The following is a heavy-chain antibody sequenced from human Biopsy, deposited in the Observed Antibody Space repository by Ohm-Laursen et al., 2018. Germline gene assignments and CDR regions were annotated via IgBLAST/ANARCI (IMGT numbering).Heavy chain of an antibody. D-gene: IGHD2-8*01. J-gene: IGHJ4*02. V-gene: IGHV1-2*02. CDR1: SYTFTDYN. Sequence: SSVKVSCKVSSYTFTDYNIHWMRQAPGQGLEWLGYINCKTGATNYAQKFQGTVTMTRDTSISTVYLALGSLRSADTAIYYCARDPLNGHKHFDYWGQGSLVTVSS. CDR2: INCKTGAT. CDR3: ARDPLNGHKHFDY.